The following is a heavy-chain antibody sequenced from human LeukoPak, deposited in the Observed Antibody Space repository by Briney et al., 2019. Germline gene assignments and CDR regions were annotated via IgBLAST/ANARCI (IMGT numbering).Heavy chain of an antibody. CDR1: GFTFDDYA. J-gene: IGHJ4*02. Sequence: GGSLRLSCAASGFTFDDYAMHWVRQAPGKGLEWVSSISSSSSYIYYADSVKGRFTISRDNAKNSLYLQMNSLRAEDTAVYYCARGYSPRLRYFDYWGQGTLVTVSS. CDR3: ARGYSPRLRYFDY. CDR2: ISSSSSYI. D-gene: IGHD4-17*01. V-gene: IGHV3-21*01.